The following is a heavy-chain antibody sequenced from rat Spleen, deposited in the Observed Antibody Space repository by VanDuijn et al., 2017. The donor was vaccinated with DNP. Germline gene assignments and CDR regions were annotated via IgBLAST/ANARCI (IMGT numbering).Heavy chain of an antibody. J-gene: IGHJ2*01. CDR2: ISYSGRT. CDR1: GYSITSDY. D-gene: IGHD1-6*01. CDR3: ARGYDTDYYYGLFDY. V-gene: IGHV3-1*01. Sequence: EVQLQESGPGLVKPSQSLSLTCSVTGYSITSDYWGWIRKFPGNKMAWIGHISYSGRTTYNPSLKSRISISRDTSKNQFFLQLNSVSTDDTATYYCARGYDTDYYYGLFDYWGQGVMVTVSS.